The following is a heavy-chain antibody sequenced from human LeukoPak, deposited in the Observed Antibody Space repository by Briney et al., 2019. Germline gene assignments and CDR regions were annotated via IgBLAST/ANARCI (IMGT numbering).Heavy chain of an antibody. CDR1: GFTFSSYA. V-gene: IGHV3-66*01. CDR2: IYSGGRT. Sequence: GGSLRLSCAASGFTFSSYAMSWVRQAPGKGLEWVSVIYSGGRTYYADSVKGRFTISRDNSKNTLYLQMNSLRAEDTAVYYCARGHGGYDYWGQGTLVTVSS. D-gene: IGHD4-17*01. J-gene: IGHJ4*02. CDR3: ARGHGGYDY.